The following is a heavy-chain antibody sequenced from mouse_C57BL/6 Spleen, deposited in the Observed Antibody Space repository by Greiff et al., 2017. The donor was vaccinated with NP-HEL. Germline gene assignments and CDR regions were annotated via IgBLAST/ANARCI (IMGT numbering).Heavy chain of an antibody. CDR1: GFSFTSYG. CDR3: ARNRYGYDDYYAMDY. Sequence: QVQLQQSGPGLVQPSQRLSITCTVSGFSFTSYGVHWVRQSPGKGLEWLGVIWSGGSTDYNAAFISRLSISKDNSKSQVFFKMNSLQADDTAIYYWARNRYGYDDYYAMDYWGQGTSVTVSS. D-gene: IGHD2-2*01. J-gene: IGHJ4*01. V-gene: IGHV2-2*01. CDR2: IWSGGST.